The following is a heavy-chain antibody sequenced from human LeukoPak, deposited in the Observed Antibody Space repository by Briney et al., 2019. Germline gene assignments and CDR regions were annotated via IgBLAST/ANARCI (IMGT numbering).Heavy chain of an antibody. CDR1: GFTFSSYW. V-gene: IGHV3-7*01. CDR3: AKAGSNGSYSWFDP. CDR2: IKQDGSEK. Sequence: GGSLRLSCAASGFTFSSYWMSWVRQAPGKGLEWVANIKQDGSEKYYVDSVKGRFTISRDNAKNSLYLQMNSLRAEDTAVYYCAKAGSNGSYSWFDPWGQGTLVTVSS. D-gene: IGHD1-26*01. J-gene: IGHJ5*02.